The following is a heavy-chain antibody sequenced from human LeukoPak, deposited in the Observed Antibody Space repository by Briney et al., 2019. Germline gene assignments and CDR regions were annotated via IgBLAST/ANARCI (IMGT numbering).Heavy chain of an antibody. D-gene: IGHD3-9*01. J-gene: IGHJ4*02. CDR3: AREGSRYFDWLLSHFDY. Sequence: GGSLRLSCAASGFTFSNYNMNWVRQAPGKGLEWVSLITYDSSYIYYADSVKGRFTISRDNTKNSLYLQMNSLRAEDTAVYYCAREGSRYFDWLLSHFDYWGQGTLVTVSS. CDR1: GFTFSNYN. V-gene: IGHV3-21*01. CDR2: ITYDSSYI.